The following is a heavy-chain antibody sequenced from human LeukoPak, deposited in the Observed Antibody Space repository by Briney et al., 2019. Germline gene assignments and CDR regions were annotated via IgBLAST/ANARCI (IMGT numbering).Heavy chain of an antibody. CDR2: INPNSGGS. CDR3: ARVQVSDDNWGFFDY. V-gene: IGHV1-2*02. Sequence: APVKVSCKASGYTFPANYMHWVRQAPGQGLEWMGWINPNSGGSNCAQKFQGRVTMTRETSIGTAYMELSRLSSDDTAVYYCARVQVSDDNWGFFDYWGQGTLVTVSS. CDR1: GYTFPANY. J-gene: IGHJ4*02. D-gene: IGHD1-1*01.